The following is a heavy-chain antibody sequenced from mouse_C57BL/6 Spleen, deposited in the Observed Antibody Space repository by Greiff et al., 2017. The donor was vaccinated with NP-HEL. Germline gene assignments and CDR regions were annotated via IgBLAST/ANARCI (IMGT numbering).Heavy chain of an antibody. CDR3: ARGGSHYYAMDY. V-gene: IGHV5-17*01. CDR1: GFTFSDYG. CDR2: ISSGSSTI. Sequence: EVKLVESGGGLVKPGGSLKLSCAASGFTFSDYGMHWVRQAPEKGLEWVAYISSGSSTIYYADTVKGRFTIPRDKAKNTLFLQMTSLRSEDTAMYYCARGGSHYYAMDYWGQGTSVTVSS. J-gene: IGHJ4*01.